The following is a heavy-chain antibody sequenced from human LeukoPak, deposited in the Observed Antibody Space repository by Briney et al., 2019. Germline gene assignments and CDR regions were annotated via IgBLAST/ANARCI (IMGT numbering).Heavy chain of an antibody. CDR3: ARVLVGGEDY. J-gene: IGHJ4*02. CDR2: ISSSGSTI. Sequence: GGSLRLSCAASGFTFSSYAMHWVRQAPGKGLEWVSYISSSGSTIYYADFVKGRFTISRDNAKNSLYLQMNSLRAEDTAVYYCARVLVGGEDYWGQGTLVTVSS. D-gene: IGHD3-10*01. V-gene: IGHV3-48*03. CDR1: GFTFSSYA.